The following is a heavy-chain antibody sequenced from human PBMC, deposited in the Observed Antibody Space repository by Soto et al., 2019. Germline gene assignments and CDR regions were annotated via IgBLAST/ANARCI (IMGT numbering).Heavy chain of an antibody. CDR2: IIPIFGTA. D-gene: IGHD3-10*01. V-gene: IGHV1-69*13. Sequence: SVKVSCKASGGTFSSYAISWVRQAPGQGLEWMGGIIPIFGTANYAQKFQGRVTITADESTSTAYMELSSLRSEDTAVYYCATAPGRFTMVRDLVYFQHWGQGTLVTVSS. J-gene: IGHJ1*01. CDR3: ATAPGRFTMVRDLVYFQH. CDR1: GGTFSSYA.